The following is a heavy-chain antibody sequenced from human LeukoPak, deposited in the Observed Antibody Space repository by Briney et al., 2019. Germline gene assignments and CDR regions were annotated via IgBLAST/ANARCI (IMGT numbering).Heavy chain of an antibody. CDR2: ISSSGSTI. V-gene: IGHV3-48*03. CDR3: ARGGREYSYGYDP. CDR1: GFTFSSYE. Sequence: GGSLRLSCAASGFTFSSYEMNWVRQAPGKGLGWVSYISSSGSTIYYADSVKGRFTISRDNAKNSLYLQMNSLRAEDTAVYYCARGGREYSYGYDPWGQGTLVTVSS. D-gene: IGHD5-18*01. J-gene: IGHJ5*02.